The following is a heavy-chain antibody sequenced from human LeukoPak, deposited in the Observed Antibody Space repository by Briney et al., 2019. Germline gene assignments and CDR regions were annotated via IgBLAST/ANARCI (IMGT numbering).Heavy chain of an antibody. CDR1: GYTFTSYY. V-gene: IGHV1-46*01. J-gene: IGHJ4*02. D-gene: IGHD2-2*01. CDR3: ASRYCSSTSCYFDY. CDR2: INPSGGST. Sequence: ASVKVSCQASGYTFTSYYMHWVRPAPGQGLEWMGIINPSGGSTSYAQKFQGRVTMTRDMSTSTVYMELSSLRSEDTAAYYCASRYCSSTSCYFDYWGQGTLVTVSS.